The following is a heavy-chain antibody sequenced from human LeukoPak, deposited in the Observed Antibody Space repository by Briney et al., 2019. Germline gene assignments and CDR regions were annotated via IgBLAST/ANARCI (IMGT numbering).Heavy chain of an antibody. CDR1: GSSMSSDYY. Sequence: SETLSLTCTVSGSSMSSDYYWGWIRQPPGKGLEWIGSISDSGSAYYNPSLKSRVVISVDPSKNQFSLKLSSVTAADTAMYYCARNRYYYGSGNYGVPNWFDPWGQGTLVTVSS. V-gene: IGHV4-38-2*02. CDR3: ARNRYYYGSGNYGVPNWFDP. J-gene: IGHJ5*02. CDR2: ISDSGSA. D-gene: IGHD3-10*01.